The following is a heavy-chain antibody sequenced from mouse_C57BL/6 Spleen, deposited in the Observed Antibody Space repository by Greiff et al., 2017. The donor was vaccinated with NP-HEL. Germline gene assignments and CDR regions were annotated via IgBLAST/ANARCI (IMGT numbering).Heavy chain of an antibody. D-gene: IGHD2-5*01. J-gene: IGHJ4*01. V-gene: IGHV1-22*01. CDR3: ARSPPPYSNYRYYAMDY. CDR1: GYTFTDYN. CDR2: INPNNGGT. Sequence: EVQLQQSGPELVKPGASVKMSCKASGYTFTDYNMHWVKQSHGKSLEWIGYINPNNGGTSYNQKFKGKATLTVNKSSSTAYMELRSLTSEDSAVYYCARSPPPYSNYRYYAMDYWGQGTSVTVSS.